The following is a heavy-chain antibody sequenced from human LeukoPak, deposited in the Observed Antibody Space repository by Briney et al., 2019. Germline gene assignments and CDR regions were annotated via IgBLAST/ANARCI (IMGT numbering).Heavy chain of an antibody. J-gene: IGHJ4*02. D-gene: IGHD3-3*01. Sequence: PGESLKISCKASGYRFPSYWIAWVRQMPGKGLEWMAIIYPGDSVSRYSPSFQGQVTISADKSTSTAYLQWSSLKASDTAMYYCARIGASESRFYFDYSGQGTLVTVSS. CDR2: IYPGDSVS. V-gene: IGHV5-51*01. CDR3: ARIGASESRFYFDY. CDR1: GYRFPSYW.